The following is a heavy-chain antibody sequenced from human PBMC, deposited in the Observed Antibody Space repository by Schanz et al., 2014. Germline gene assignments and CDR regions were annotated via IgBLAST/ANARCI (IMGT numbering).Heavy chain of an antibody. CDR1: GFSLSSYN. CDR2: ISSSSSYI. V-gene: IGHV3-21*06. J-gene: IGHJ5*02. Sequence: VQLVESGGGLVKPGESLRLSCAASGFSLSSYNMNWVRQAPGKGLEWVSSISSSSSYIYYADSVKGRFTISRDNAKSSLFLQMNSLRAEDTAVYYCARGYSSRPKGFDPWGQGTLVTVSS. CDR3: ARGYSSRPKGFDP. D-gene: IGHD6-13*01.